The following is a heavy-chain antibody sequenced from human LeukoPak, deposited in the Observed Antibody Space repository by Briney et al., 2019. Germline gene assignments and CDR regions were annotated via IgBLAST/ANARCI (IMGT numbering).Heavy chain of an antibody. CDR3: ARYSSGWSYLEY. D-gene: IGHD6-19*01. V-gene: IGHV4-59*08. Sequence: PSETLSLTCTFCGGSISIYYWNWIRQPPGKGLEWIGYIFYSGSTNYNPSLKSRVTISIDTSKNQFSLNLRSVTAADTAVYYCARYSSGWSYLEYWGQGTLVTVSS. J-gene: IGHJ4*02. CDR1: GGSISIYY. CDR2: IFYSGST.